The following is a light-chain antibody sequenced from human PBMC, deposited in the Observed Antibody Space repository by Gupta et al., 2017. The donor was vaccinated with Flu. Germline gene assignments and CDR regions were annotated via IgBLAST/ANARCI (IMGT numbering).Light chain of an antibody. V-gene: IGKV3-20*01. CDR1: QSVSSSY. J-gene: IGKJ1*01. CDR2: GAS. CDR3: KQYRRSPQT. Sequence: GTLSLSPGERATLSCRASQSVSSSYLAWYQQKPGQAPRLLIYGASSRATGIPDRFSGSGSGTDFTLKISRVEPEDFAVYYCKQYRRSPQTFGQGTKLEIK.